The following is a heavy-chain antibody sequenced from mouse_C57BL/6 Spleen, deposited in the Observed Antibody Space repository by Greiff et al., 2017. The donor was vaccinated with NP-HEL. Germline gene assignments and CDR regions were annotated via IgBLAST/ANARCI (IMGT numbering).Heavy chain of an antibody. CDR3: AREQDYGNFDD. J-gene: IGHJ2*01. V-gene: IGHV5-17*01. CDR2: ISSGSSTI. Sequence: EVKRVESGGGLVKPGGSLKLSCAASGFTFSDYGMHWVRQAPEKGLEWVAYISSGSSTIYYADTVKGRFTISRDNAKNTLFLQMTSLRSEDTAMYYCAREQDYGNFDDWGQGTTLTVSS. CDR1: GFTFSDYG. D-gene: IGHD2-4*01.